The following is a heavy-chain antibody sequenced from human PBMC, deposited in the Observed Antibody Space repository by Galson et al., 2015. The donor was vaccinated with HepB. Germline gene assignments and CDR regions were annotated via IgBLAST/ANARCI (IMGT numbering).Heavy chain of an antibody. J-gene: IGHJ6*03. D-gene: IGHD3-10*01. CDR3: ARENYYGSGTKPMNYYYYYMDV. V-gene: IGHV3-33*01. CDR2: IWYDGSNK. CDR1: GFTFSSYG. Sequence: SLRLSCAASGFTFSSYGMHWVRQAPGKGLEWVAVIWYDGSNKYYADSVKGRFTISRDNSKKTLYLQMNSLRAEDTAVYYCARENYYGSGTKPMNYYYYYMDVWGKGTTVTVSS.